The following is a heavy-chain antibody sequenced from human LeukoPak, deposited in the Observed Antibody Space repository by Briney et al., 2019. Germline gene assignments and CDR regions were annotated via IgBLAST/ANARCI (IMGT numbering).Heavy chain of an antibody. V-gene: IGHV1-8*01. CDR3: ARAYSSSPLRPQGLVDP. CDR2: MNPNSGNT. D-gene: IGHD6-13*01. CDR1: GYTFTSYD. Sequence: ASVKVSCKASGYTFTSYDINWVRQATGQGLEWMGWMNPNSGNTGYAQKFQGRDTMTRNTSISTAYMELSSLRSEDTAVYYCARAYSSSPLRPQGLVDPWGQGTLVTVSS. J-gene: IGHJ5*02.